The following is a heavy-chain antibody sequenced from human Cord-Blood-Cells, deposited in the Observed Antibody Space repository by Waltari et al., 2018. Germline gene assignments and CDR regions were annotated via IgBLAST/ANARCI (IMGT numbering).Heavy chain of an antibody. CDR2: IYHSGST. CDR1: GYSISSGYY. Sequence: QVQLQESGPGLVKPSETLSLTCAVSGYSISSGYYWGWIRQPPGKGLEWIGSIYHSGSTYYNPSLKSRVTISVDTSKNQFSLKLSSVTAADTAVYYCARNSSSIAAAGSWFDPWGQGTLVTVSS. CDR3: ARNSSSIAAAGSWFDP. D-gene: IGHD6-13*01. V-gene: IGHV4-38-2*01. J-gene: IGHJ5*02.